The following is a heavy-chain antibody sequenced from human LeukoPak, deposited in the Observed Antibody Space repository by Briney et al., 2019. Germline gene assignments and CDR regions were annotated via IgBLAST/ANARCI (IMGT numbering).Heavy chain of an antibody. J-gene: IGHJ4*02. CDR3: ARGGGAAADY. Sequence: GGSLRLSCAASGFTFSSYAMHWVHQAPGKGLEWVAVISYDGSNKYYADSVKGRFTISRDNSKNTLYLQMSSLRAEDTAVYYCARGGGAAADYWGQGTLVTVSS. CDR2: ISYDGSNK. CDR1: GFTFSSYA. D-gene: IGHD6-13*01. V-gene: IGHV3-30*15.